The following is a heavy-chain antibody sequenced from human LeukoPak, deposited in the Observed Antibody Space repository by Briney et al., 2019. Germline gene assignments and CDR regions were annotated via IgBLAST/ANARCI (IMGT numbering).Heavy chain of an antibody. CDR3: ARHRRHYDILTGYYAGHFDI. Sequence: SETLSLTCSVSGGSISSTTYYWGWIRQPPGKGLEWIGSMSFIGSTCYNPSLKSRVTISVHMSKNHFSLKLSSVTAADTAVYYCARHRRHYDILTGYYAGHFDIWGQGTMVTVSS. CDR2: MSFIGST. J-gene: IGHJ3*02. CDR1: GGSISSTTYY. D-gene: IGHD3-9*01. V-gene: IGHV4-39*01.